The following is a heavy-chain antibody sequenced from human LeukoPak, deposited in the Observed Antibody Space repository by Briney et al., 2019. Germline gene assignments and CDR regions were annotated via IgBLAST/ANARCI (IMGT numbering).Heavy chain of an antibody. Sequence: ASVKVSCKXSGGTFSSYAISWVRQAPGQGLEWMGGIIPIFGTANYSQKFQGRVTITADESTSTAYMELSSLRSEDTAVYYCASTVVVTAWEEYYFDYWGQGTLVTVSS. CDR1: GGTFSSYA. J-gene: IGHJ4*02. V-gene: IGHV1-69*13. D-gene: IGHD2-21*02. CDR2: IIPIFGTA. CDR3: ASTVVVTAWEEYYFDY.